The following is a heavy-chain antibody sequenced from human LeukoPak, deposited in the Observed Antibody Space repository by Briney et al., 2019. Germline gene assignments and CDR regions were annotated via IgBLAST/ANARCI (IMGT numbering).Heavy chain of an antibody. J-gene: IGHJ4*02. CDR3: ANQRRDSNSSPFRHHFDY. Sequence: GGSLRLSCAASGFTFSSYGMHWVRQAPGKGLEWVAFIYYDGSYKYYAESVKGRFTISRDNSKNTLYLQMNSLGDEDTAVYFCANQRRDSNSSPFRHHFDYWGQGSLVTVSS. D-gene: IGHD6-6*01. V-gene: IGHV3-30*02. CDR2: IYYDGSYK. CDR1: GFTFSSYG.